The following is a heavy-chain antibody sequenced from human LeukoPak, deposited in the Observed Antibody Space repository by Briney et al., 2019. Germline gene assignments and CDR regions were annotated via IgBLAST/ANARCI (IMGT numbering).Heavy chain of an antibody. V-gene: IGHV1-18*01. CDR2: ISAYNGKT. J-gene: IGHJ4*02. CDR1: GYTFTSYG. Sequence: GASVKVSCKASGYTFTSYGISWVRQAPGQRLEWMGWISAYNGKTNYAQKLQGRVTMTTDTSRSTAYMELRSLRSDDTAVYYCARDPAYGSGSYYFEGFDYWGQGTLVTVSS. D-gene: IGHD3-10*01. CDR3: ARDPAYGSGSYYFEGFDY.